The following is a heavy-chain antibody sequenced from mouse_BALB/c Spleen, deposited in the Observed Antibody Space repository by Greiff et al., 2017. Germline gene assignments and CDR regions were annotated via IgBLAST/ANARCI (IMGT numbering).Heavy chain of an antibody. Sequence: EVKLMESGPELEKPGASVKISCKASGYSFTGYNMNWVKQSNGKSLEWIGNIDPYYGGTSYNQKFKGKATLTVDKSSSTAYMQLKSLTSEDSAVYSCERKGLRRASYAKDCWGQGTPVTVSS. V-gene: IGHV1-39*01. D-gene: IGHD2-4*01. CDR2: IDPYYGGT. J-gene: IGHJ4*01. CDR3: ERKGLRRASYAKDC. CDR1: GYSFTGYN.